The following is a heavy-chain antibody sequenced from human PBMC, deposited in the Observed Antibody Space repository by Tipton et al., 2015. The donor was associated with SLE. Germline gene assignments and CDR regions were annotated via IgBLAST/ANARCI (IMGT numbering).Heavy chain of an antibody. D-gene: IGHD1-7*01. CDR2: INHSGST. J-gene: IGHJ4*02. Sequence: TLSLTCAVYGGSFSGYYWSWIRQPPGKGLEWIGEINHSGSTNYNPSLKSRVTISVDTPKNQFSLKLSSVTAADTAVYYCARNWNYDYWGQGTLVTVSS. V-gene: IGHV4-34*01. CDR1: GGSFSGYY. CDR3: ARNWNYDY.